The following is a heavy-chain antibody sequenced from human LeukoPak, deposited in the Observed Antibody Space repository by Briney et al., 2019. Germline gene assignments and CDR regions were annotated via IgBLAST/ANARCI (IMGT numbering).Heavy chain of an antibody. CDR1: GYTFTSYA. V-gene: IGHV1-8*03. D-gene: IGHD6-19*01. CDR3: ARGLSRRGSRGWPDY. CDR2: MNPNSGNT. Sequence: GASVKVSCKSSGYTFTSYAMNWVRQAPGQGLEWMGWMNPNSGNTGYAQKFQGRVTITRNASISTAYMELSSLRSEDTAVYYCARGLSRRGSRGWPDYWGQGTLVTVSS. J-gene: IGHJ4*02.